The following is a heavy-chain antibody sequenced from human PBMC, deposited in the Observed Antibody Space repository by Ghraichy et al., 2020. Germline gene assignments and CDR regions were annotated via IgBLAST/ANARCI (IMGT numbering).Heavy chain of an antibody. CDR3: ARAWVQLWLRNNDAFDI. CDR2: INHSGST. Sequence: SPTLSLTCAVYGGSFSGYYWSWIRQPPGKGLEWIGEINHSGSTNYNPSLKSRVTISVDTSKNQFSLKLSSVTAADTAVYYCARAWVQLWLRNNDAFDIWGQGTMVTVSS. CDR1: GGSFSGYY. D-gene: IGHD5-18*01. J-gene: IGHJ3*02. V-gene: IGHV4-34*01.